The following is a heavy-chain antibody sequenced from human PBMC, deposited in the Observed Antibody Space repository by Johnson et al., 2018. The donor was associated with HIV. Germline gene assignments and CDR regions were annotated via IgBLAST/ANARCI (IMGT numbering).Heavy chain of an antibody. D-gene: IGHD3-10*01. CDR1: GFNFDDDV. V-gene: IGHV3-9*01. Sequence: VQLVESGGGLVQPGRSLRLSCAASGFNFDDDVMHWVRQAPGKGLEWVSGINWNSGSIGYADSVKGRFTISRDNAKNSLYLQMNSLRAEDTAVYYCAKAHGFGEFMIAFDIWGQGTMVTVSS. CDR2: INWNSGSI. J-gene: IGHJ3*02. CDR3: AKAHGFGEFMIAFDI.